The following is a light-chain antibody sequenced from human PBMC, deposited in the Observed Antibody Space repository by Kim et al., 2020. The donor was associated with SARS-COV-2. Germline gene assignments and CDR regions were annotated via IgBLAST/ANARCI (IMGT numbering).Light chain of an antibody. CDR2: GAS. V-gene: IGKV3-20*01. J-gene: IGKJ4*01. CDR3: QQFGSSPLT. CDR1: QSVSINY. Sequence: EIVLTQSPGTLSLSPGERASLSCRASQSVSINYLAWYQQKPGQAPRLLIYGASSRATGIPDRFSGSGSGTDFTLNISKLEPEDFALYFCQQFGSSPLTFGGGTKVDIK.